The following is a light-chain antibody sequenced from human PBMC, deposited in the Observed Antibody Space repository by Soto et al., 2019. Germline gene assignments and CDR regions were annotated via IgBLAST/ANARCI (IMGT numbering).Light chain of an antibody. V-gene: IGLV7-43*01. CDR3: LLYYGGVHV. CDR2: STN. J-gene: IGLJ1*01. CDR1: TGAVTSGYY. Sequence: QTVVTQEPSLTVSPGGTVTLTCGSSTGAVTSGYYPNWFQQKPGQAPRPLIYSTNNKYSWTPALFSGSLLGGKAALTLSRVPPEDEADYYCLLYYGGVHVFGTGTKLTVL.